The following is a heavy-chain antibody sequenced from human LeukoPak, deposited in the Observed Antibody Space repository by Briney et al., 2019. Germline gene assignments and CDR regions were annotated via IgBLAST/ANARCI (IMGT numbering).Heavy chain of an antibody. V-gene: IGHV4-34*01. CDR3: ARWSSNYYDTSGRRFDP. J-gene: IGHJ5*02. Sequence: PSETLSLTCAVYGGSLSDYYWSWIRQPPGKGLEWIGEINHSGSTNYNPSLKSRVTISVDTSKNQFSLKLSSVTAADTAVYYCARWSSNYYDTSGRRFDPGGEGTLVTVSS. D-gene: IGHD3-22*01. CDR1: GGSLSDYY. CDR2: INHSGST.